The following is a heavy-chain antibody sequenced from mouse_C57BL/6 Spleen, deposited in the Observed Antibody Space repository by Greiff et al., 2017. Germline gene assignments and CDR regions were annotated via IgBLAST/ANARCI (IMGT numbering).Heavy chain of an antibody. CDR3: ARSTVYAMDY. V-gene: IGHV7-3*01. CDR1: GFTFTDYY. D-gene: IGHD1-1*01. CDR2: IRNKANGYTT. Sequence: EVKLVESGGGLVQPGGSLSLSCAASGFTFTDYYMSWVRQPPGKALEWLGFIRNKANGYTTEYSASVKGRFTISRDNSQSILYLQMNALRAEDSATYYCARSTVYAMDYWGQGTSVTVSS. J-gene: IGHJ4*01.